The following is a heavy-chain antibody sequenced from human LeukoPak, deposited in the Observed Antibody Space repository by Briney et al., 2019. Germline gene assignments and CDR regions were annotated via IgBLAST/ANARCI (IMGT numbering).Heavy chain of an antibody. V-gene: IGHV3-23*01. Sequence: PGGPLRLSCAASGFTFSNSAMGWVRQAPGKGLEWVSSIKGGGGDPFYADSVKGRFTISSDNSKNTLFLQLTSLRAEDTAVYYCAKGGHDYNPFYWWGQGTLVTVSS. CDR2: IKGGGGDP. D-gene: IGHD4-11*01. CDR3: AKGGHDYNPFYW. CDR1: GFTFSNSA. J-gene: IGHJ4*02.